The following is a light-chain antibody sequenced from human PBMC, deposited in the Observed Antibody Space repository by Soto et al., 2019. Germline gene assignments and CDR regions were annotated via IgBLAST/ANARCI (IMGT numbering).Light chain of an antibody. J-gene: IGLJ1*01. CDR1: TSDVGGYNY. CDR3: CSYAGSYLYV. Sequence: QSVPTRPRSFSGSLGQSVSISCTATTSDVGGYNYVSWYQHHPGKAPKLIIYDVNNRPSGVPDRFSGSNSGNTASLTISGLRPEDEADYHCCSYAGSYLYVFGTGTKVTVL. V-gene: IGLV2-11*01. CDR2: DVN.